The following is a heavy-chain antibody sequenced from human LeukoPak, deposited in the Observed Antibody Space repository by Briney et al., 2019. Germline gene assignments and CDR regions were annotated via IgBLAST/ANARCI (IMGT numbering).Heavy chain of an antibody. V-gene: IGHV3-30*01. CDR3: ARERAPRPYCGGDCYSTDI. Sequence: GGSLRLSCAASGFTFSRYAMHWVRQAPGKGLEWVAVISYDGSNKYYADSVKGRFTISRDNSKNTLYLQMNSLRAEDTAVYYCARERAPRPYCGGDCYSTDIWGQGTMVTVSS. CDR1: GFTFSRYA. CDR2: ISYDGSNK. D-gene: IGHD2-21*02. J-gene: IGHJ3*02.